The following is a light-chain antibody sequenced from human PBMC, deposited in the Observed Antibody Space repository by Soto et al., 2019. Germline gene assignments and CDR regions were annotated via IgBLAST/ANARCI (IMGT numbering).Light chain of an antibody. CDR1: QSVSSS. J-gene: IGKJ4*02. CDR3: QQYCSWPQRT. V-gene: IGKV3-15*01. Sequence: IVVTQSPGTLSVSPGETVTLSCRVSQSVSSSLAWYQQKPGQAPRLLISGAYTRATGIPARFSGSGSGTEFTLTISGLESEDFAVYYCQQYCSWPQRTFGEGTRVEIE. CDR2: GAY.